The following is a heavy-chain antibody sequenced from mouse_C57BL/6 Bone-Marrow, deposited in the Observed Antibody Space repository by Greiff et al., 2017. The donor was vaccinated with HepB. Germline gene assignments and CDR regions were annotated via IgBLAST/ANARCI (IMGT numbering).Heavy chain of an antibody. J-gene: IGHJ2*01. CDR1: GYTFTDYN. CDR2: INPNNGGT. V-gene: IGHV1-22*01. D-gene: IGHD4-1*01. CDR3: ARSRDWDGY. Sequence: EVMLVESGPELVKPGASVKMSCKASGYTFTDYNMHWVKQSHGKSLEWIGYINPNNGGTSYNQKFKGKATLTVNKSSSTAYMELRSLTSEDSAVYYCARSRDWDGYWGQGTTLTVSS.